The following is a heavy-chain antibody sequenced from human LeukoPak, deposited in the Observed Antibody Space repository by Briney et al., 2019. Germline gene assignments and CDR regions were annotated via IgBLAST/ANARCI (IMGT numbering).Heavy chain of an antibody. J-gene: IGHJ4*02. CDR2: IYHSGST. CDR3: ARRSYDSSGSLDY. CDR1: GGSISSGGYS. D-gene: IGHD3-22*01. V-gene: IGHV4-30-2*01. Sequence: SETLSLTCAVSGGSISSGGYSWSWIRQPPGKGLEWIGYIYHSGSTYYNPSLKSRVTISVDRSKNQFSLKLSSVTAADTAVYYCARRSYDSSGSLDYWGQGTLVTVSS.